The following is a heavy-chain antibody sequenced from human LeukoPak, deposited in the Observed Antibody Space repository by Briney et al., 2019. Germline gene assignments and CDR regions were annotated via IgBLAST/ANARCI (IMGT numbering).Heavy chain of an antibody. D-gene: IGHD2-2*01. J-gene: IGHJ4*02. V-gene: IGHV3-30*03. Sequence: PGGSLRLSCAASGFTFSDYGMHWVRQAPGKGLEWVAVISYDGSDEYYADSVKGRFTIARDKSKNTLYLQMNSLRVEDTAVYYCARGGYSSTSCYVSGWGQGTLVTVSS. CDR3: ARGGYSSTSCYVSG. CDR2: ISYDGSDE. CDR1: GFTFSDYG.